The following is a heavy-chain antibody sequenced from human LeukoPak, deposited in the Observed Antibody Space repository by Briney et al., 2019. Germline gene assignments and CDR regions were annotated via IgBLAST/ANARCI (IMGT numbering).Heavy chain of an antibody. Sequence: SETLSLTCTVSGGSISNYYWSWIRQPAGKGLEWIGRIYTSGSTNYNPSLKSRVTMSVDTSKNQFSLKLSSVTAADTAVYYCARDQNPDSSIWSWIDPWGQGTLVTVSS. CDR1: GGSISNYY. V-gene: IGHV4-4*07. CDR3: ARDQNPDSSIWSWIDP. D-gene: IGHD6-13*01. J-gene: IGHJ5*02. CDR2: IYTSGST.